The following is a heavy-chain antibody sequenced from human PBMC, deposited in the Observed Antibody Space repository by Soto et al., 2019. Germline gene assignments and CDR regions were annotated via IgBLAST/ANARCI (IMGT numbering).Heavy chain of an antibody. J-gene: IGHJ4*02. CDR1: GYTFTSYG. Sequence: ASVKVSCTASGYTFTSYGISWVRQAPGQGLEWMGWISAYNGNTNYAQKLQGRVTMTTDTSTSTAYMELRSLRSDDTAVYYCARDRDPISESSGYCYWYYFDEWGQGTLVTVSS. CDR3: ARDRDPISESSGYCYWYYFDE. D-gene: IGHD3-22*01. V-gene: IGHV1-18*01. CDR2: ISAYNGNT.